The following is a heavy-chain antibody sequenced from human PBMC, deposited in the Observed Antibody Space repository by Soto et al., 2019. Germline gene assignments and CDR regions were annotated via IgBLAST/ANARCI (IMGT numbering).Heavy chain of an antibody. CDR1: GYSISSGYY. J-gene: IGHJ4*02. Sequence: PSETLSLTCAVCGYSISSGYYWGWIRQPPGKGLEWIGSIYHSVNTYYNPSLKSRVTISLDTSKNQFSLKLSSVTAADTAVYYCARAPRDLLNYFDYSGPRLLLTVSS. D-gene: IGHD3-10*01. CDR3: ARAPRDLLNYFDY. V-gene: IGHV4-38-2*01. CDR2: IYHSVNT.